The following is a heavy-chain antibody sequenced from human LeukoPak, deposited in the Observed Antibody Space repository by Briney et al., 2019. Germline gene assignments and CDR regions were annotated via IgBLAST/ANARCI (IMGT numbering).Heavy chain of an antibody. V-gene: IGHV3-48*01. CDR1: GFTFSDYS. J-gene: IGHJ3*02. CDR3: ARGSGWYAAFDI. D-gene: IGHD6-19*01. Sequence: PGGSLRLSCAASGFTFSDYSMNWVRQAPGKGLGWVSYISSSSSTIYYADSVKGRFTISRDNAKNSLYLQMNSLRAEDTAVYYCARGSGWYAAFDIWGQGTMVTVSS. CDR2: ISSSSSTI.